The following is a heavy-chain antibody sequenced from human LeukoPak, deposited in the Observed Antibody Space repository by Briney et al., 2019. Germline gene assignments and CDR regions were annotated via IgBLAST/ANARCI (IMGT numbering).Heavy chain of an antibody. CDR3: ARGWSSGSCHLDY. Sequence: SETLSLTCGVYGGSFSGYYWTWIRQPPGKGLEGIGEINHSGSTNYSPSLKSRVTISVATSKNQFSLKMYSVTAADAAVYFCARGWSSGSCHLDYWGQGTLVTVSS. D-gene: IGHD2-15*01. J-gene: IGHJ4*02. V-gene: IGHV4-34*01. CDR1: GGSFSGYY. CDR2: INHSGST.